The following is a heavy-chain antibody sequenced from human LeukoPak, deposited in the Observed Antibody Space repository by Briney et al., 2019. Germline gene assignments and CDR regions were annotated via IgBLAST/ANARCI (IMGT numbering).Heavy chain of an antibody. J-gene: IGHJ4*02. CDR2: VYYSGST. V-gene: IGHV4-39*01. CDR1: GGSISSSSYY. CDR3: ARAGLETYYRKSYFDY. D-gene: IGHD1-26*01. Sequence: SETLSLTCTVSGGSISSSSYYWGWIRQPPGKGLEWIGSVYYSGSTYYNPSLKSRVTISVDTSKNQFSLKLSSVTAADTAVYYCARAGLETYYRKSYFDYWGQGTLVTVSS.